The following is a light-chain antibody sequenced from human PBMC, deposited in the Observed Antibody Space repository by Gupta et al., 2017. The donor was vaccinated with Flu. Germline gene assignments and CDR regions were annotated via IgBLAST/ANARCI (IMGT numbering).Light chain of an antibody. CDR2: SNN. V-gene: IGLV1-44*01. CDR1: SSNLGSNT. Sequence: QSVLTQPPSASVTPGQRVTISCSGSSSNLGSNTVNWYQQLPGTAPKLLMYSNNRRPSGVPDRFSGSKSGTSASLAISGLQAEEEADYYCAAWDDSRNGQVFGGGTKLTVL. CDR3: AAWDDSRNGQV. J-gene: IGLJ3*02.